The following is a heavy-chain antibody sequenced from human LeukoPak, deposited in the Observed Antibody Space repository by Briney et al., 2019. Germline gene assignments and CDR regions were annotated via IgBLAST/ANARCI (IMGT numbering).Heavy chain of an antibody. J-gene: IGHJ4*02. D-gene: IGHD6-13*01. CDR1: GFTFSSYS. CDR3: ARDRGYSSSLDY. Sequence: PGGSLRLSCAASGFTFSSYSMNWVRQAPGKGLEWVSSISSSSSYIYYADSVNGRFTISRDNAKNSLYLQMNSLRAEDTAVYYCARDRGYSSSLDYWGQGTLVTVSS. CDR2: ISSSSSYI. V-gene: IGHV3-21*01.